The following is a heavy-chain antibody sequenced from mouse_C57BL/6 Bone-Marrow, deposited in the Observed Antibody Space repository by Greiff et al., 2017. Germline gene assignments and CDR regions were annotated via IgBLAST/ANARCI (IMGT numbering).Heavy chain of an antibody. CDR1: GFTFSDYG. CDR2: ISNLAYSI. J-gene: IGHJ4*01. CDR3: ARRGYGPYYAMDY. V-gene: IGHV5-15*01. D-gene: IGHD2-2*01. Sequence: EVMLVESGGGLVQPGGSLKLSCAASGFTFSDYGMAWVRQAPRKGPEWVAFISNLAYSIYYADTVKGRFTISRENAKNTLYLERSSLRSEDTAMYYCARRGYGPYYAMDYWGQGTSVTVSS.